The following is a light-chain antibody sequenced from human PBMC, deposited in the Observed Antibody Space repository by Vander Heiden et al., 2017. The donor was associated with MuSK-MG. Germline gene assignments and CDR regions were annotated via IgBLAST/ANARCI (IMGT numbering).Light chain of an antibody. V-gene: IGKV3-15*01. J-gene: IGKJ2*01. CDR2: GAS. CDR3: QQDNNWPYT. Sequence: EIVMTQSPATLSVSPGERATLSCRASQSVSSNLAWYQQKPGQAPRLLIDGASTRATGIPARFSGSGSGTECTLTISSLQSEDFAVYYCQQDNNWPYTFGQGTKLEIK. CDR1: QSVSSN.